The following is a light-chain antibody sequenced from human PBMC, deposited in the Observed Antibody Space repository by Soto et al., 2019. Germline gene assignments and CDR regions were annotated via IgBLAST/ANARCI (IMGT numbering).Light chain of an antibody. J-gene: IGLJ1*01. CDR3: QSYDSSLGGYV. Sequence: QSVLTQPTSVSGAPGQRVTISCTGTSSNIGAGYDAHWYQHVPGTGPKLLIYVNTIRPSGVPDRFSGSKSGTSASLAITGLQAEDEADYYCQSYDSSLGGYVFGTGTKVTVL. CDR2: VNT. V-gene: IGLV1-40*01. CDR1: SSNIGAGYD.